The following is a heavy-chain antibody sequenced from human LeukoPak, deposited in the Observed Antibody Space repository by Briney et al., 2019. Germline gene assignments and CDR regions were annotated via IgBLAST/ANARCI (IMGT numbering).Heavy chain of an antibody. CDR1: GYTFTSYA. CDR2: INAGNGNT. V-gene: IGHV1-3*01. J-gene: IGHJ5*02. CDR3: ARGAIIVVVPAGLFDP. D-gene: IGHD2-2*01. Sequence: ASVKVSCTASGYTFTSYAMHWVRQAPGQRLEWMGWINAGNGNTKYSQKFQGRVTITRDTSASTAYMELSSLRSEDTAVYYCARGAIIVVVPAGLFDPWGQGTLVTVSS.